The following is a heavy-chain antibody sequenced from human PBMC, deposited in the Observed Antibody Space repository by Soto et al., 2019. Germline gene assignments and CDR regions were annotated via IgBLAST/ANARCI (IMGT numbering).Heavy chain of an antibody. CDR2: VSPPFRTS. V-gene: IGHV1-69*01. CDR3: ARVLYYGSGSYSPYGMDV. J-gene: IGHJ6*02. D-gene: IGHD3-10*01. CDR1: GVSFNNNG. Sequence: QVQLVQSGAEVKKPGSSVKVSCKTSGVSFNNNGIGWVRQAPGHGLEWMGGVSPPFRTSNYARKFQGRISITAEASTGTVNMELSSLTSEDTAQYYCARVLYYGSGSYSPYGMDVWGQGTTVTGSS.